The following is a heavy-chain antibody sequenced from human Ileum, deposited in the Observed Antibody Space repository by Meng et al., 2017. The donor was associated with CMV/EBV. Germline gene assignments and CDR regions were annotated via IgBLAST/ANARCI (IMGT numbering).Heavy chain of an antibody. CDR1: GSSITAYY. J-gene: IGHJ4*02. CDR2: IYLGGRT. CDR3: ARGPGGFGEFNFDY. V-gene: IGHV4-4*07. D-gene: IGHD3-10*01. Sequence: VPPLEAAPGPVTPWGTLCPPCDVCGSSITAYYWGWMPPPAGKGLSWKGLIYLGGRTNYSPSRESRVTMSVDTSNNHFSLRLTSVTAADTAVYYCARGPGGFGEFNFDYWGQGSLVTVSS.